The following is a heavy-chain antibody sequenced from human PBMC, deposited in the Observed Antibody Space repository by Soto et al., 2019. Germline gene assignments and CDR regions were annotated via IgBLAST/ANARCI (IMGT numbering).Heavy chain of an antibody. J-gene: IGHJ4*02. CDR2: ISYDGSNK. D-gene: IGHD3-22*01. CDR1: GFTFSSYG. Sequence: SLRLSCAASGFTFSSYGMHWVRQAPGKGLEWVAVISYDGSNKYYADSVKGRFTISRDNSKNTLYLQMNSLRAEDTAVYYCAKDQTYYYDSSGYYPQPWFDYWGQGTLVTVSS. V-gene: IGHV3-30*18. CDR3: AKDQTYYYDSSGYYPQPWFDY.